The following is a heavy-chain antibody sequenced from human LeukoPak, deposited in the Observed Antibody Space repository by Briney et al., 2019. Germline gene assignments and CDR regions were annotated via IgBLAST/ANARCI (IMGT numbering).Heavy chain of an antibody. D-gene: IGHD6-13*01. Sequence: GGSLRLSCAASGFTFDAYGMSWVRQAPGKGLEWVSGINWNGGSTGYADSVKGRFTISRDNAKNSLYLQMNSLRAEDTALYYCARANSSSWYRPFDYWGQGTLVTVSS. CDR3: ARANSSSWYRPFDY. V-gene: IGHV3-20*04. J-gene: IGHJ4*02. CDR2: INWNGGST. CDR1: GFTFDAYG.